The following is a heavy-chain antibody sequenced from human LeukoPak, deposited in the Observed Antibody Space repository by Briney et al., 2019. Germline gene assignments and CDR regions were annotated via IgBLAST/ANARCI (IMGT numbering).Heavy chain of an antibody. CDR3: ARSDRYYYDYMDV. Sequence: ASVKVSCTASGVTFSSYAITWVRQAPGQGLEWMGGIIGIFGTATYARKFQGRVTISMDESTSTVYMELSSLRSDDTAVYYCARSDRYYYDYMDVWGKGTTVTVSS. D-gene: IGHD2-15*01. V-gene: IGHV1-69*05. CDR1: GVTFSSYA. J-gene: IGHJ6*03. CDR2: IIGIFGTA.